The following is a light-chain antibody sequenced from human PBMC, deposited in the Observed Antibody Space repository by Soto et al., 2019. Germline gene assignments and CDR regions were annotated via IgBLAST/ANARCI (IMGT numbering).Light chain of an antibody. J-gene: IGKJ4*01. CDR3: QQYGSSPLT. Sequence: EIVLTQSTGTLSLSPGERATLSCRASQSVSSSYLAWYQQKPGQAPRLLIYGASSRATGIPDRFSGSGSGTDFTLTISRLEPEEFAVYYCQQYGSSPLTFGGGNKVEIK. V-gene: IGKV3-20*01. CDR2: GAS. CDR1: QSVSSSY.